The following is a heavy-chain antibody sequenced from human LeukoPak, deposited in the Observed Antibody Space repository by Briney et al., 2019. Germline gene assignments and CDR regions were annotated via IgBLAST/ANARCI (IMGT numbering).Heavy chain of an antibody. CDR3: ARQAAAGSKGVDY. V-gene: IGHV4-39*01. CDR1: GGSISSSSYY. CDR2: IYYSGST. J-gene: IGHJ4*02. D-gene: IGHD6-13*01. Sequence: PSETLSLTCTVSGGSISSSSYYWGWIRQPPGKGLEWIGSIYYSGSTYYNPSLKSRVIISVDTSKNQFSLKLSSVTAADTAVYYCARQAAAGSKGVDYWGQGTLVTVSS.